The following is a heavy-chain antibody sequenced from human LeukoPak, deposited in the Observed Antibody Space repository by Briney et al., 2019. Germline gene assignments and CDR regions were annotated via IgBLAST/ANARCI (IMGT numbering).Heavy chain of an antibody. Sequence: GGSLRLSCAASGFTFSSYSMNWVRQAPGKGLEWVSSISSSSSYIYYADSVKGRFTISRDNAKNSLYLQMNSLGAEDTAVYYCARVGSSGYYYLGAFDIWGQGTMVTVSS. CDR1: GFTFSSYS. V-gene: IGHV3-21*01. CDR2: ISSSSSYI. D-gene: IGHD3-22*01. CDR3: ARVGSSGYYYLGAFDI. J-gene: IGHJ3*02.